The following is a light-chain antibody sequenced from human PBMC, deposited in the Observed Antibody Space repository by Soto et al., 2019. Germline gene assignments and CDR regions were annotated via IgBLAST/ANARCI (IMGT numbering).Light chain of an antibody. Sequence: QSALTQPPSASGSPGQSVTISCTGTSSDVGAYKYVSWYQQYPGKAPKLMIYEVSKRPSGVPDRFSGPKSGNTASLTVSGLQAEDEDDYYCTSYVGSNIWVFGGGTKLTVL. J-gene: IGLJ3*02. CDR3: TSYVGSNIWV. V-gene: IGLV2-8*01. CDR2: EVS. CDR1: SSDVGAYKY.